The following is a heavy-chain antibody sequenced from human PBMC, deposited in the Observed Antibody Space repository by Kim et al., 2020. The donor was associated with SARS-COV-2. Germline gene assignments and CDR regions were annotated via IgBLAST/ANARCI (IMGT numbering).Heavy chain of an antibody. CDR3: ARIVAVAPRYLDY. J-gene: IGHJ4*02. V-gene: IGHV4-4*07. Sequence: NYNPSLESRVSMSVDTSQIQFSLKLSSMTTADTALYYCARIVAVAPRYLDYWGQGILVTVSS. D-gene: IGHD6-19*01.